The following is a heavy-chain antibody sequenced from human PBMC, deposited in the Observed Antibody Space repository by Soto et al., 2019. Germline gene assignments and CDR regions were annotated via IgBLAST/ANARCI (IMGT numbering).Heavy chain of an antibody. CDR2: INPNSGGT. D-gene: IGHD6-19*01. Sequence: ASVKVSCKASGYTFTGYYMHWVRQAPRQGLEWMGWINPNSGGTNYAQKFQGRVTMTRDTSISTAYMELSRLRSDDTAVYYCARDSGWYEGYYYGMDVWGQGTTVTVSS. CDR3: ARDSGWYEGYYYGMDV. CDR1: GYTFTGYY. J-gene: IGHJ6*02. V-gene: IGHV1-2*02.